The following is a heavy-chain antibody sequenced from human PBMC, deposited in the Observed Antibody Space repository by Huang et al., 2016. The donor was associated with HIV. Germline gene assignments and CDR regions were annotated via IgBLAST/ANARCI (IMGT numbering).Heavy chain of an antibody. D-gene: IGHD3-22*01. CDR1: GGSVSSGDYY. CDR3: SRINYAKTTYYLDFDF. Sequence: QVHLQESGPGLVKPSETLSLTCTVSGGSVSSGDYYWSWVRQPPGKGLEWIAYAYYDGSTNYNPSLEMRLSMSVDTSRNQFSLKLRSVTAADTAVYYCSRINYAKTTYYLDFDFWGQGTLVTVSS. V-gene: IGHV4-61*08. CDR2: AYYDGST. J-gene: IGHJ4*02.